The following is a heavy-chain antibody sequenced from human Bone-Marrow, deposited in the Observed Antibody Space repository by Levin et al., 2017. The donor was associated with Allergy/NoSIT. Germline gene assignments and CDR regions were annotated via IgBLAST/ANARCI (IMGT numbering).Heavy chain of an antibody. Sequence: QPGGSLRLSCTASGFTFYTSAMTWXXXXXXKALGWVSAIGGSGDITSYADSVKGRFTVSRDNSKNMLFLQMDSLRVEDTAFYYCAKGSSGWFQEMDSWGQGILVTVSS. J-gene: IGHJ4*02. CDR2: IGGSGDIT. D-gene: IGHD6-19*01. CDR1: GFTFYTSA. V-gene: IGHV3-23*01. CDR3: AKGSSGWFQEMDS.